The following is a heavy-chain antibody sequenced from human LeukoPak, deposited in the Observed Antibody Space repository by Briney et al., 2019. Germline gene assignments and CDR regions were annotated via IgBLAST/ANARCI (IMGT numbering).Heavy chain of an antibody. D-gene: IGHD3-10*01. CDR1: GGSISSGGYY. Sequence: PSQTLSLTCTVSGGSISSGGYYWSWIRQPPGKGLEWIGYIYYSGSTNYNPSLKSRVTISVDTSKNQFSLKLSSVTAADTAVYYCARHRRDSRTMVRGASSWFDPWGQGTLVTVSS. CDR2: IYYSGST. V-gene: IGHV4-61*08. CDR3: ARHRRDSRTMVRGASSWFDP. J-gene: IGHJ5*02.